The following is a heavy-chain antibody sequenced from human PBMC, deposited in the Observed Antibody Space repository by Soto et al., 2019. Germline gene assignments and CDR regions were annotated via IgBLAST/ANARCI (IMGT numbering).Heavy chain of an antibody. CDR1: GFTFTSS. V-gene: IGHV3-33*01. CDR2: VWFDGNNK. Sequence: QVQLVESGGGVVQPGRSLRLYYVASGFTFTSSMHWVRQAPGKGLEWVAVVWFDGNNKYYADSVKGRFTISRDNSKNTLYLQMNSLRVEDTAVYYCVRGAPRYDSSGTNFDNWGQGTLVTVSS. J-gene: IGHJ4*02. D-gene: IGHD3-22*01. CDR3: VRGAPRYDSSGTNFDN.